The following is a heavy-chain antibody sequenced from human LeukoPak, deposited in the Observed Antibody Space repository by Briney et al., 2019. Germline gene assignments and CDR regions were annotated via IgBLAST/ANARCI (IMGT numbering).Heavy chain of an antibody. V-gene: IGHV4-59*08. Sequence: ASETLSLTCTVSGGSISNYYWSWIRQPPGKGLEWIGYIYSSGSTNYNPSLESRVTISVDTSKNQFSLKLSSVTAADTALYCCARHGSSRSPLNYWGQGTLVTVSS. CDR3: ARHGSSRSPLNY. CDR1: GGSISNYY. CDR2: IYSSGST. D-gene: IGHD2-15*01. J-gene: IGHJ4*02.